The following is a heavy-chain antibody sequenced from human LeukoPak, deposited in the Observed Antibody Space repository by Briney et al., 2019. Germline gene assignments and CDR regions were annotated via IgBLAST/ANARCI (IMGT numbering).Heavy chain of an antibody. CDR2: MYYSGSS. J-gene: IGHJ4*02. D-gene: IGHD4-17*01. V-gene: IGHV4-39*01. Sequence: SETLSLTCTVSGGSISSSNYYWGWIRQPPGKGLEWIGSMYYSGSSYYNPSLKSRVTISVDTSKNQFSLKLRAVTAADTAVYYCARMHDYGDYYFDYWGQGTLVTVSS. CDR1: GGSISSSNYY. CDR3: ARMHDYGDYYFDY.